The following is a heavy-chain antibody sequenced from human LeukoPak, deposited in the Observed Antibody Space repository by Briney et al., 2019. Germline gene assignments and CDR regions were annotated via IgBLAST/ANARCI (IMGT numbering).Heavy chain of an antibody. Sequence: GGSLRLSCAASGFTFSSYAMHWVRQAPGKGLEWVAVISYDGSNKYYADSVKGRFTISRDNSKNTLYLQMNSLRAEDTAVYYCAKDRVVSTTCDYYYDLDVWGQGTTVIVSS. V-gene: IGHV3-30-3*01. J-gene: IGHJ6*02. CDR2: ISYDGSNK. D-gene: IGHD5/OR15-5a*01. CDR3: AKDRVVSTTCDYYYDLDV. CDR1: GFTFSSYA.